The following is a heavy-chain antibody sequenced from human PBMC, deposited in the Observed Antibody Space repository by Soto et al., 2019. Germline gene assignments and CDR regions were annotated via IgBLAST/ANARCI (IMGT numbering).Heavy chain of an antibody. CDR1: GGSFSGYY. J-gene: IGHJ4*02. CDR3: ARGVKQWTVGLGGVPYYFDY. CDR2: INHSGST. Sequence: QVQLQQWSAGLLKPSETLSLTCAVYGGSFSGYYWSWIRQPPGKGLEWIGEINHSGSTNYNPSLKSRVTISVDTSKNQFSLKLSSVTAADTAVYYCARGVKQWTVGLGGVPYYFDYWGQGTLVTVSS. D-gene: IGHD6-19*01. V-gene: IGHV4-34*01.